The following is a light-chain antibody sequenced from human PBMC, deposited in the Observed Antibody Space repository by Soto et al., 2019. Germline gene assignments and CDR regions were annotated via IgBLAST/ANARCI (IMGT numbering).Light chain of an antibody. J-gene: IGLJ1*01. CDR2: AVS. Sequence: QSALTQPASVSGSPGQSITISCTGTSSDVGGYNYVSWYQQHPGKAPKLMIYAVSNRPSGVSNRFSGSKSGNKATLTISGLQAEDEADYYCCSYTVSGTYVFGTGTKVTVL. V-gene: IGLV2-14*01. CDR1: SSDVGGYNY. CDR3: CSYTVSGTYV.